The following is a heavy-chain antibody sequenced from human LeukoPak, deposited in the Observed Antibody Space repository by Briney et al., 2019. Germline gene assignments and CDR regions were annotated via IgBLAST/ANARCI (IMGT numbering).Heavy chain of an antibody. CDR1: GFTFSSYT. D-gene: IGHD1-14*01. CDR3: ARNPLMGPEDFFDY. CDR2: ISSSSSYI. J-gene: IGHJ4*02. V-gene: IGHV3-21*01. Sequence: PGGSLRLSCAASGFTFSSYTMNWVRQAPGKGLEWVSSISSSSSYIYYADPVKGRFTISRDNAKNSLYLQMNSLRAEDTAVYYCARNPLMGPEDFFDYWGQGTLVTVSS.